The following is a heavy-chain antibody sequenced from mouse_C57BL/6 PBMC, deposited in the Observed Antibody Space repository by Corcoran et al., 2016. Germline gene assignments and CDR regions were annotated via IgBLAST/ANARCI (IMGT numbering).Heavy chain of an antibody. J-gene: IGHJ2*01. V-gene: IGHV1-26*01. CDR1: GYTFTDYY. CDR3: ARNPQLDY. D-gene: IGHD4-1*02. CDR2: INPNNGGT. Sequence: EVQLQQSGPELVKPGASVKISCKASGYTFTDYYMNWVKQSHGKSLEWIGDINPNNGGTSYNQKFKGKATLTVDKSSSTAYMELRSLTSEDSAVYYCARNPQLDYWGQGTTLTVSS.